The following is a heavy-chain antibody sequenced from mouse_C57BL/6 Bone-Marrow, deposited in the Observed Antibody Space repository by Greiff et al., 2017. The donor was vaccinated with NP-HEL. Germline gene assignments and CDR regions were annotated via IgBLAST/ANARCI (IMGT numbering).Heavy chain of an antibody. Sequence: EVQLQQSGPELVKPGASVKISCKASGCTFTDYYMNWVKQSHGKSLEWIGDINPNNGGTSYNQKFKGKATLTVDKSSSTAYMELRSLTSEDSAVYYCARDKGLCHYYAMDYWGQGTSVTVSS. V-gene: IGHV1-26*01. J-gene: IGHJ4*01. CDR2: INPNNGGT. CDR1: GCTFTDYY. CDR3: ARDKGLCHYYAMDY. D-gene: IGHD1-1*02.